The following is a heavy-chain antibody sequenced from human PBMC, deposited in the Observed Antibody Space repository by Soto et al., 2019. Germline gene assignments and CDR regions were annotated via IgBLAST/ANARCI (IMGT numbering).Heavy chain of an antibody. Sequence: SETLSLTCAVYGGSFSGYYWSWIRQPPGKGLEWIGEINHSGSTNYNPSLKSRVTISVDTSKNQFSLKLSSVTAADTAVYYCARPLYDILTGSHDAFDIWGQGTMVTVS. CDR3: ARPLYDILTGSHDAFDI. J-gene: IGHJ3*02. CDR1: GGSFSGYY. V-gene: IGHV4-34*01. D-gene: IGHD3-9*01. CDR2: INHSGST.